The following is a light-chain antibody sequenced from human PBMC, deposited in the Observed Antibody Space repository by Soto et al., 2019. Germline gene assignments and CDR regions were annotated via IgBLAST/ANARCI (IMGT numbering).Light chain of an antibody. Sequence: EIVLTQSPGTLSLSPGENATLSCRASHSVSSSYLAWYQQTPGQAPSLLIYGASNRATGIPDRFSGSGSGTDFTLTISRLEPEDFAVYYCQQYDSSPRTFGQGTKVEI. CDR2: GAS. CDR1: HSVSSSY. J-gene: IGKJ1*01. V-gene: IGKV3-20*01. CDR3: QQYDSSPRT.